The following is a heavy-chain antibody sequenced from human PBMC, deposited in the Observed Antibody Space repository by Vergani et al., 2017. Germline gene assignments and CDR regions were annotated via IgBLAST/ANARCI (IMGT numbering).Heavy chain of an antibody. CDR3: ARETSGWVAFDI. J-gene: IGHJ3*02. CDR2: INPSGGST. D-gene: IGHD6-19*01. V-gene: IGHV1-46*03. CDR1: GYTFTSYY. Sequence: QVQLVQSGAEVKKPGASVKVSCKASGYTFTSYYMHWVRQAPGKGLEWMGIINPSGGSTSYAQKFQGRVTMTRDASTSTVYMELSSLRSEDTAVYYCARETSGWVAFDIWGQGTMVTVSS.